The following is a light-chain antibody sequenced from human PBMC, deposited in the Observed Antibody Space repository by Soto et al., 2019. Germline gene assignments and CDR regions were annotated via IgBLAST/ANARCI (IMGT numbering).Light chain of an antibody. V-gene: IGKV1-9*01. J-gene: IGKJ4*01. Sequence: QLTQSPTFLSASVGQRVTMTCRASQGISNFLAWYQQEPGKAPKLLIYAASTLQSGVPSRFSGSASGTDFTLTISSLQPEDFATYYCQQLKSYPSSFGGGSEVDIK. CDR1: QGISNF. CDR3: QQLKSYPSS. CDR2: AAS.